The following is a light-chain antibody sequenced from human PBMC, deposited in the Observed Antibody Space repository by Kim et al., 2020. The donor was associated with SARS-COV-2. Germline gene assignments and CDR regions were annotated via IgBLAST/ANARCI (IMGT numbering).Light chain of an antibody. Sequence: PGERATLSSSASQSVSSNYLAWYQQKPGQTPRLLSYGASSRATGIPDRFSGSGSGTDFTLTISRLEPEDFAVYYCQQYGSSPRVTFGGGTKVDIK. V-gene: IGKV3-20*01. CDR2: GAS. CDR1: QSVSSNY. CDR3: QQYGSSPRVT. J-gene: IGKJ4*01.